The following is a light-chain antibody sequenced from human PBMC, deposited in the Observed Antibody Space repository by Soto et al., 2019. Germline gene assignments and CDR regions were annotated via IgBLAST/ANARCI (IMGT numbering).Light chain of an antibody. CDR3: RQYDSYPIA. J-gene: IGKJ1*01. V-gene: IGKV1-16*01. CDR2: LAS. CDR1: RDIKTY. Sequence: DIQMTQSPSSLSASVGDKVTMTCRASRDIKTYVAWFQQRPGKAPKSLIYLASTLHSGVPSRFSGSGSGTEFTLTINNLQPEDFATYYCRQYDSYPIAFGQGTKVEIK.